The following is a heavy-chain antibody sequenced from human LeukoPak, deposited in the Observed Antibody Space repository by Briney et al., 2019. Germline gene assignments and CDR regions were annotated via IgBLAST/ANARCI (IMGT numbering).Heavy chain of an antibody. J-gene: IGHJ4*02. D-gene: IGHD2-2*01. CDR1: GFTFNNYG. Sequence: GGSLRLSCAASGFTFNNYGMHWVRQAPGKGLEWVAAISYDGRNKHYPDSVKGRFTISRDISTDTLWLQMDSLRTEDTAVYYCAKGPLRGTAAAIDYWGQGTLVTVSS. V-gene: IGHV3-30*18. CDR2: ISYDGRNK. CDR3: AKGPLRGTAAAIDY.